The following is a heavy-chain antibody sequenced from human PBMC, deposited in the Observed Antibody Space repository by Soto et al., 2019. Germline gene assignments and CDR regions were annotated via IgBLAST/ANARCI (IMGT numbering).Heavy chain of an antibody. CDR1: GGTFSSYA. J-gene: IGHJ4*02. D-gene: IGHD3-9*01. CDR3: ARDKGPPSEGDDILTCYIL. Sequence: QVQLVQSGAEVKKPGSSVKVSCKASGGTFSSYAISWVRQAPGQGLEWMGGIIPIFGTANYAQKFQGRVTITADESTSTAYMELSSLRSEDTAVYYCARDKGPPSEGDDILTCYILWGQGTLVTVAS. CDR2: IIPIFGTA. V-gene: IGHV1-69*01.